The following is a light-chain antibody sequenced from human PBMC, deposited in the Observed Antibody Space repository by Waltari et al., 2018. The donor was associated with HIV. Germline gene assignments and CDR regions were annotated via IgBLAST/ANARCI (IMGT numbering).Light chain of an antibody. V-gene: IGKV1-12*02. Sequence: DIQMTQSPFSVSASFGHTVTITCRASHLGSWIDWYQQKPGKAPKLLIYAASTLQSGGPLRFSGSMCGTKLALTINSLQPEDFATYNCQQSNSYPSFTFGGGTKVELE. CDR2: AAS. CDR3: QQSNSYPSFT. J-gene: IGKJ4*01. CDR1: HLGSW.